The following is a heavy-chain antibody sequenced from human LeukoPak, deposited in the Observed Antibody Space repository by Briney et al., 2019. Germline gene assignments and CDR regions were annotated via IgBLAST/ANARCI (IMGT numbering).Heavy chain of an antibody. CDR2: ISWNSGII. D-gene: IGHD6-6*01. J-gene: IGHJ4*02. CDR1: GFTFDDYA. V-gene: IGHV3-9*01. Sequence: GRSLRLSCTASGFTFDDYAMHWVRQAPGKGLEWVSRISWNSGIIGYADSVKGRFTISRDNAKNSLYLQMNSLRAEDTAVYYCARVYSSSSSLNWGQGTLVTVSS. CDR3: ARVYSSSSSLN.